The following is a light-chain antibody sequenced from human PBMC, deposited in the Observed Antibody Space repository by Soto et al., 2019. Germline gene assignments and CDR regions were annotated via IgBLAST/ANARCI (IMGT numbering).Light chain of an antibody. CDR3: QQYNTHS. V-gene: IGKV1-5*01. CDR2: DAS. Sequence: DIQMTQSPSTLSASVGDRVTITCRASQNVFTWLAWYQHRPGKAPKLLIYDASILESGAPSRFSGSGSGTEFTLTITSLQSDDFATYYCQQYNTHSFGGGTKVDIK. CDR1: QNVFTW. J-gene: IGKJ4*01.